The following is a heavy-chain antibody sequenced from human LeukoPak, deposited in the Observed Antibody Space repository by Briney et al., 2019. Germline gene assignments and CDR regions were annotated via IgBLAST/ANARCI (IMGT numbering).Heavy chain of an antibody. V-gene: IGHV4-4*09. CDR3: ARHGYCSSTSCYLTSQYYFDY. CDR2: IYTSGGT. D-gene: IGHD2-2*03. CDR1: GDSISSYY. Sequence: SETLSLTCTVSGDSISSYYWSWIRQPPGKGLEWIGYIYTSGGTNYIPSLKSRVTISVDTSKNQFSLKLSSVTAADTAVYYCARHGYCSSTSCYLTSQYYFDYWGRGTLVTVSS. J-gene: IGHJ4*02.